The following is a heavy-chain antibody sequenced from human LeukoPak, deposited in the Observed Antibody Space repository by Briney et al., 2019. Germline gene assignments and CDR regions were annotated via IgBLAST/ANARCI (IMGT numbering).Heavy chain of an antibody. CDR3: ARDQWITMIGSRAFDI. V-gene: IGHV1-46*01. CDR2: INPSGGST. CDR1: GYTFTSYY. Sequence: ASVKVSCKASGYTFTSYYMHWVRQAPGQGLEWMGIINPSGGSTSYAQKFQGRVTMTRDMSTSTVYMELSSLRSEDTAVYYCARDQWITMIGSRAFDIWGQGTMVTVSS. J-gene: IGHJ3*02. D-gene: IGHD3-22*01.